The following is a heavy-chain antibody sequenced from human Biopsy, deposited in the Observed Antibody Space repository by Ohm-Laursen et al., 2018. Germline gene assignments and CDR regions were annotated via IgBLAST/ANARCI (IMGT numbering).Heavy chain of an antibody. Sequence: SVKVSCKAPEGTFSNYGVNWVRQAPGQGLEWLGWVSTYNGNTNYAQNLQGRVTMTTDTPTSTAYMELRSLRSDDTAVYYCARGGTLVVVPTAVLHSFDIWGQGTMVTVSS. CDR3: ARGGTLVVVPTAVLHSFDI. CDR2: VSTYNGNT. D-gene: IGHD2-2*01. J-gene: IGHJ3*02. V-gene: IGHV1-18*01. CDR1: EGTFSNYG.